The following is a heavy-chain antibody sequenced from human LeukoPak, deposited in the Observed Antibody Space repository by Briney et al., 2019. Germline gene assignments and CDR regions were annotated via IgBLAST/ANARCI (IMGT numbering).Heavy chain of an antibody. CDR2: MNPNSGNT. D-gene: IGHD3-10*01. V-gene: IGHV1-8*01. CDR3: ARGGFDGSGRYPDWFDP. Sequence: ASVKVSCKASGYTFTSYDINWVRQATGQGLEWMGWMNPNSGNTGYAQKFQGRVTMTRNTSISTAYMELSSLRSEDTAVYYCARGGFDGSGRYPDWFDPWGQGTLVTVSS. CDR1: GYTFTSYD. J-gene: IGHJ5*02.